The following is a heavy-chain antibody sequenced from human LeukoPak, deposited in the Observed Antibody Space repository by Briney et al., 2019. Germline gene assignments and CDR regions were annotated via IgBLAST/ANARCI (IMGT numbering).Heavy chain of an antibody. CDR3: TRDEVGATLFFYC. CDR1: GFTFADYA. CDR2: IRSKAYGGTT. D-gene: IGHD1-26*01. V-gene: IGHV3-49*04. J-gene: IGHJ4*02. Sequence: GGSLRLSCTASGFTFADYAMSWVRQAPGKGLEWVGFIRSKAYGGTTEYAASVKGRFTISRDDSKSIAYLQMNSLKTEDTAVYFCTRDEVGATLFFYCWRQGTLVTVSS.